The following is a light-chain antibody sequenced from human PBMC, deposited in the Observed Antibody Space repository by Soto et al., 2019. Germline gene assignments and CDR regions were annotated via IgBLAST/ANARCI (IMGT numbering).Light chain of an antibody. CDR2: YNN. CDR1: SSNIGAGND. V-gene: IGLV1-40*01. Sequence: QSVLTQPPSVSGAPGQRVTISCTGSSSNIGAGNDVHWYQQPPGAAPKLLIYYNNRRPSGVPDRFSGSKTGTSASLAITGLQPEDEADYYCQSFDIISNDSLFGGGTKLTVL. J-gene: IGLJ3*02. CDR3: QSFDIISNDSL.